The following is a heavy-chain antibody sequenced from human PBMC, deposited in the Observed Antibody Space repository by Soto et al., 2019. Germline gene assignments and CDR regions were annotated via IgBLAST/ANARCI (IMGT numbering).Heavy chain of an antibody. CDR2: ISGSGDST. Sequence: EVQLLESGGGLVQPGGSLRLSCAASGITFSSYAMSWVRQAPGKGLEWVSVISGSGDSTYYADSVRGRFTISRDNSKNTLYLQMNSLRAEDTSVYYCAKDRDGAAAGPTKFYGMDVRGQGTTVTVSS. V-gene: IGHV3-23*01. J-gene: IGHJ6*02. D-gene: IGHD6-13*01. CDR1: GITFSSYA. CDR3: AKDRDGAAAGPTKFYGMDV.